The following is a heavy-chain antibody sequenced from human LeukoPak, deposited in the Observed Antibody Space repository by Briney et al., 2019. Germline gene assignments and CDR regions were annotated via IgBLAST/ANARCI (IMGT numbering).Heavy chain of an antibody. CDR3: ARDRSRAYHFDY. J-gene: IGHJ4*02. Sequence: GGSLRLSCAASGFTFSSYAMSWVRQAPGKGLEWVSAISGSGGSTYYADSVKGRFTISRDNSKNTLYLQMNSLRAEDTAVYYCARDRSRAYHFDYWGQGTLVTVSS. V-gene: IGHV3-23*01. CDR2: ISGSGGST. D-gene: IGHD2-15*01. CDR1: GFTFSSYA.